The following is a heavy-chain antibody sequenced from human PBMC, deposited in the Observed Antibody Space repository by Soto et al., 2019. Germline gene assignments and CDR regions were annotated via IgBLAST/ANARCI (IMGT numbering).Heavy chain of an antibody. V-gene: IGHV1-3*01. CDR2: INAGNGNT. Sequence: ASVKVSCKASGYTFTSYAMHWVRQAPGQRLEWMGWINAGNGNTKYSQKFQGRVTITRDTSASTAYMELSSLRSEDTAVYYCARGDQPFLGTDNYYNHISVWEKGPTVTVS. CDR3: ARGDQPFLGTDNYYNHISV. CDR1: GYTFTSYA. D-gene: IGHD3-3*01. J-gene: IGHJ6*03.